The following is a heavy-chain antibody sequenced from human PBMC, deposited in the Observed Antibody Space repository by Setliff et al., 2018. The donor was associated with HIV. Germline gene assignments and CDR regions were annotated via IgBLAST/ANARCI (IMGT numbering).Heavy chain of an antibody. V-gene: IGHV3-49*04. CDR1: GFTFGDYA. J-gene: IGHJ3*02. Sequence: GGSLRLSCTASGFTFGDYAMSWVRQAPGKGLERVGFIRSKAYGGTTEYAASVKGRFTISRDDSKSIAYLQMNSLKTEDTAVYYCTRDQPRYYNFWSGPDAFDIWGQGTMVTVSS. CDR2: IRSKAYGGTT. CDR3: TRDQPRYYNFWSGPDAFDI. D-gene: IGHD3-3*01.